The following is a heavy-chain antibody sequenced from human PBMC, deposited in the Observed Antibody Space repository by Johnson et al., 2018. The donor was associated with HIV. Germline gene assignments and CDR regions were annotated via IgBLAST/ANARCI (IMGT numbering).Heavy chain of an antibody. J-gene: IGHJ3*02. V-gene: IGHV3-33*01. D-gene: IGHD4-17*01. CDR2: IWYDGSNK. CDR1: GFTFSSYG. CDR3: ARERAVTTKGYDEDAFDI. Sequence: QVQLVESGGGVVQPGRSLRLSCAASGFTFSSYGMHWVRQAPGKGLEWVAVIWYDGSNKYYADSVKGRFTISRDNSKNTLYLQMSSLRAEDTALYYCARERAVTTKGYDEDAFDIWGQGTMVTVSS.